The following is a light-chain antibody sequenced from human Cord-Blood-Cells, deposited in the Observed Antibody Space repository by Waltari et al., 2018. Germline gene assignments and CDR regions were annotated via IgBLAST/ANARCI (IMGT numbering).Light chain of an antibody. J-gene: IGLJ3*02. V-gene: IGLV2-14*03. Sequence: QSALTQPASVSGSPGQSITIPCTGTSSDVGGYNYVSWYQQHPGKAPKLMIYDVSNRPSGVSNRFSGSKSGNTASLTISWLQAEDEADYYCSSYTSSSTPWVFGGGTKLTVL. CDR1: SSDVGGYNY. CDR3: SSYTSSSTPWV. CDR2: DVS.